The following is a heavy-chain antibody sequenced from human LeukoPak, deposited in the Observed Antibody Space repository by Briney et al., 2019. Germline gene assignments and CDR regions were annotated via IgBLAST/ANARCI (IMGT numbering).Heavy chain of an antibody. CDR3: ARTGYANNWFDP. CDR2: IYSGGST. CDR1: GFTVSSNH. J-gene: IGHJ5*02. D-gene: IGHD3-9*01. Sequence: GGSLRLSCVASGFTVSSNHMSWARQAPGKGLEWGSVIYSGGSTYYADSVKGRFTISRDNSKNTLYLQMNSLRAEDTAVYYCARTGYANNWFDPWGQGTLVTVSS. V-gene: IGHV3-53*01.